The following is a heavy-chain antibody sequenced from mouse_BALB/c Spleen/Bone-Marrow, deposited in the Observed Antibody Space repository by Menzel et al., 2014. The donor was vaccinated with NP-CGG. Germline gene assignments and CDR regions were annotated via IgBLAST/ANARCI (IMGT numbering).Heavy chain of an antibody. CDR1: GYSITSGYY. CDR2: ITYDGSN. Sequence: EVKLQESGPGLVKPSQSLSLPCSVTGYSITSGYYWNWIRQFPGNKLEWMGYITYDGSNNYNPSLKNRISITRDTSKNQFFLKLNSVTTEDTATYYCARRGYGNLDYWGQGTTLTVSS. J-gene: IGHJ2*01. CDR3: ARRGYGNLDY. V-gene: IGHV3-6*02. D-gene: IGHD2-10*02.